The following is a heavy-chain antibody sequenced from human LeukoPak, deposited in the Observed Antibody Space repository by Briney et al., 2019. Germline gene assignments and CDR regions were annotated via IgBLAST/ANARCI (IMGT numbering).Heavy chain of an antibody. CDR1: GFTFSTYG. V-gene: IGHV3-30*02. J-gene: IGHJ3*02. Sequence: GGSLRLSCAASGFTFSTYGMHWVRQAPGKGLEWVAFIRSDGINKYYADSVKGRFTISRDNSKNTLYLQMNSLRAEDTAVYYCARDVGSYGVAFDIWGQGTMVTVSS. CDR3: ARDVGSYGVAFDI. D-gene: IGHD3-16*01. CDR2: IRSDGINK.